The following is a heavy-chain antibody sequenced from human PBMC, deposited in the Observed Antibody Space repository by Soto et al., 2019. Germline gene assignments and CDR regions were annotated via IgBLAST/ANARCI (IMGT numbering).Heavy chain of an antibody. V-gene: IGHV4-59*03. CDR1: GASITKSF. D-gene: IGHD3-22*01. J-gene: IGHJ4*02. CDR3: ATSDMDDGRGYANY. CDR2: IHYSGAT. Sequence: QVQLKESGPGLVKPSETLSLTCSVSGASITKSFWSWIRQSPQKGLEWIAYIHYSGATDYHPSFKSRSPISLDASRAQFSLYLSSVTAADTAVYYCATSDMDDGRGYANYWGQGTLVTVS.